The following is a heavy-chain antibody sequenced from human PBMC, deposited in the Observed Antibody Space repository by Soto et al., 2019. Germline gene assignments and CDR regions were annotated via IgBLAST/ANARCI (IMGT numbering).Heavy chain of an antibody. Sequence: GSGATLVNATQTLTLTFTFSGVSLSTSGVGGGWIRQPPGKALEWLALIYWDDDKRYSPSLKSRLTITKDTSKNQVVLTMTNMDPVDTATYYCAHRRGIAAAGTGYPFDYWGQGTLVTVS. J-gene: IGHJ4*02. CDR1: GVSLSTSGVG. D-gene: IGHD6-13*01. V-gene: IGHV2-5*02. CDR3: AHRRGIAAAGTGYPFDY. CDR2: IYWDDDK.